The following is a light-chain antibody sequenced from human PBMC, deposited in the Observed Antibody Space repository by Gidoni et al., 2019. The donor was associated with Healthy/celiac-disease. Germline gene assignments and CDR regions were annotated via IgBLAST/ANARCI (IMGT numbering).Light chain of an antibody. CDR3: LLSYSGAHVV. CDR1: TGAVTSGHY. Sequence: QAVVTQQPSLTVSPGGTVTLTCGSSTGAVTSGHYPYWIQQNPGQAPRTLIYDTSNKHSWTPARFSGSLLGGKAALTLSGAQPEDEAEYYCLLSYSGAHVVFGGGTKLTVL. J-gene: IGLJ2*01. CDR2: DTS. V-gene: IGLV7-46*01.